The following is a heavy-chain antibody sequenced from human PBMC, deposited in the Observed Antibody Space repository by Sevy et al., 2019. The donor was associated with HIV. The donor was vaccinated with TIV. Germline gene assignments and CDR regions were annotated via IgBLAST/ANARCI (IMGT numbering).Heavy chain of an antibody. Sequence: ASVKVSCKASGGTFRSYAISWVRQAPGQGLEWMGGIIPIFGTANYAQKFQGRVTITADESTSTAYMELSSLRSEDTAVYYCARDGPDIVLVPAAQHYYYYGMDVWGQGTTVTVSS. V-gene: IGHV1-69*13. CDR2: IIPIFGTA. J-gene: IGHJ6*02. CDR3: ARDGPDIVLVPAAQHYYYYGMDV. D-gene: IGHD2-2*01. CDR1: GGTFRSYA.